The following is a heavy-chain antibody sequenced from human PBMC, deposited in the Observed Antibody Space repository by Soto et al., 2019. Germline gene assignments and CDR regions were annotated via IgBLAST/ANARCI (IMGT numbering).Heavy chain of an antibody. J-gene: IGHJ6*03. V-gene: IGHV4-59*01. CDR2: IYYSGST. D-gene: IGHD2-2*01. Sequence: PLETLSVTWTVSGGSMSSYSWSWIRQPPGKGLEWIVSIYYSGSTTYTPSLRSRVTISVDTSQNQFSLKLSSVTAADTAVYYCPRAVGLRGAYHYYYYYMDVWGKGTTVTVSS. CDR1: GGSMSSYS. CDR3: PRAVGLRGAYHYYYYYMDV.